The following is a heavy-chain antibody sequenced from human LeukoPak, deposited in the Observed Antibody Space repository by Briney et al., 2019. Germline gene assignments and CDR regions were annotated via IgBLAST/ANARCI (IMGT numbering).Heavy chain of an antibody. CDR2: IYYSGST. J-gene: IGHJ5*02. CDR1: GGSISSYY. Sequence: SETLSLTCTVSGGSISSYYWSWIRQPPGKGLEWIGYIYYSGSTNYNPSLKSRVTISVDTSKNQFSLNLSSVTAADTAVYYCARGSYNWNAGWFDPWGQGTLVTVSS. D-gene: IGHD1-1*01. V-gene: IGHV4-59*01. CDR3: ARGSYNWNAGWFDP.